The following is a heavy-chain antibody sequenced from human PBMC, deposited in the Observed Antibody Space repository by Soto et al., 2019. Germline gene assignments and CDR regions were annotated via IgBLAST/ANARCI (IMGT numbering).Heavy chain of an antibody. D-gene: IGHD4-17*01. J-gene: IGHJ6*02. CDR1: GGSISSGDYY. Sequence: SETLSLTCTVSGGSISSGDYYWSWIRQPPGKGLEWIGNIYYSGSTYYNPSLKNRVTISIDTSKNQFSLKLSSVTAADTAVYYCASSVTVTTAVYGMDVWGQGTTVTVSS. CDR3: ASSVTVTTAVYGMDV. V-gene: IGHV4-30-4*01. CDR2: IYYSGST.